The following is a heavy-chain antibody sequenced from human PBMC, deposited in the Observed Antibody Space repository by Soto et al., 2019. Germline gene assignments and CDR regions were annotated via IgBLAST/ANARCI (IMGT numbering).Heavy chain of an antibody. Sequence: SETLSLTCTVSGGSVSSVSYYWSWIRQPPGKGLEWIGYIYYSGSTNYNPSLKSRVTISVDTSKNQFSLKLSSVTAADTALYYCARWLPADLFIYFDXWGQGTLVTVSX. CDR3: ARWLPADLFIYFDX. D-gene: IGHD5-12*01. CDR1: GGSVSSVSYY. V-gene: IGHV4-61*01. CDR2: IYYSGST. J-gene: IGHJ4*02.